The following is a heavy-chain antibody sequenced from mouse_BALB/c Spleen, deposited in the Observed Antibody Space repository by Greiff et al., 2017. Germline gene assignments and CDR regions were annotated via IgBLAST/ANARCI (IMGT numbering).Heavy chain of an antibody. V-gene: IGHV3-8*02. CDR1: GDSITSGY. CDR3: ARYQGLGLTWYFDY. CDR2: ISYSGST. J-gene: IGHJ2*01. Sequence: VQLKESGPSLVKPSQTLSLTCSVTGDSITSGYWNWIRKFPGNKLEYMGYISYSGSTYYNPSLKSRISITRDTSKNQYYLQLNSVTTEDTATYYCARYQGLGLTWYFDYWGQGTTLTVSS. D-gene: IGHD3-3*01.